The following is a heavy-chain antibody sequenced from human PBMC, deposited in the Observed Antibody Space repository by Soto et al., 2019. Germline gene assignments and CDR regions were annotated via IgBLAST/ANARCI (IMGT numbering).Heavy chain of an antibody. CDR3: ATRRSTPHDYGDYVLIDP. V-gene: IGHV1-24*01. Sequence: ASVKVSCKVSGYTLTELSMHWVRQAPGKGLEWMGGFDPEDGETIYAQKFQGRVTMTEDTSTDTAYMELSSLRSEDTAVYYCATRRSTPHDYGDYVLIDPWGQGTLVTVSS. CDR1: GYTLTELS. D-gene: IGHD4-17*01. J-gene: IGHJ5*02. CDR2: FDPEDGET.